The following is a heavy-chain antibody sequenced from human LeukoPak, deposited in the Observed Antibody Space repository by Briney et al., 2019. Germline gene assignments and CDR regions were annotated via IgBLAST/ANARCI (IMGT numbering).Heavy chain of an antibody. CDR3: VGGDSREL. D-gene: IGHD3-22*01. CDR2: IGRTSVDK. Sequence: GGSLRLSCAGSGFTFNTYTMNWVRQAPGKGLEWISSIGRTSVDKYYAASVRGRFAISRDNSKNSLYVEMSSLRAEDTAVYYCVGGDSRELWGQGTLVTVSS. J-gene: IGHJ4*02. CDR1: GFTFNTYT. V-gene: IGHV3-21*01.